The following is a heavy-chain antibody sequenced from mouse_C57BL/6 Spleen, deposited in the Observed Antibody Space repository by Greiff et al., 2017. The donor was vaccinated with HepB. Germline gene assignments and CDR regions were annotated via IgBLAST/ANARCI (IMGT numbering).Heavy chain of an antibody. J-gene: IGHJ1*03. CDR2: IDPENGDT. Sequence: EVQLQQSGAELVRPGASVKLSCTASGFNIQDDYMHWVKQRPEQGLEWIGWIDPENGDTEYASKFQGKATITADTSSNTAYLQLSSLTSEDTAVYYCTTLDGFSLYFDVWGTGTTVTVSS. D-gene: IGHD2-3*01. CDR3: TTLDGFSLYFDV. CDR1: GFNIQDDY. V-gene: IGHV14-4*01.